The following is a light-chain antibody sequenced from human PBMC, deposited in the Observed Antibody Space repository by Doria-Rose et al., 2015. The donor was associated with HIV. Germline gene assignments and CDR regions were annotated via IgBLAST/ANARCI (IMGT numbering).Light chain of an antibody. J-gene: IGKJ2*01. CDR3: QQYSQWPPYT. CDR2: RAS. CDR1: QGIGSD. Sequence: EIVLTQSPATLSVSPGERATLSCRASQGIGSDLAWYQQKPGQAPRLVIYRASIRATGIPPRFTGGGSRTEFTLTISSMQSEDFAVYFCQQYSQWPPYTFGQGTKQEVK. V-gene: IGKV3-15*01.